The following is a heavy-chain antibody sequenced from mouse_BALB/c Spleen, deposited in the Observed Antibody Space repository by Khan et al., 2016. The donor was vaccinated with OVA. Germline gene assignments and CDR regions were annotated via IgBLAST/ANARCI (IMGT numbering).Heavy chain of an antibody. J-gene: IGHJ3*01. V-gene: IGHV1S137*01. CDR2: VSTYYGDA. Sequence: VQLQESGAELVRPGVSVKISCKGSGYTFTDFTMHWVKQSHAKSLEWIGVVSTYYGDATYNQKFKGKATMTVDKSSSTAYMELARLTSEDSAIYDCAVGGGGDRFAYWGQGTLVTVSA. CDR1: GYTFTDFT. CDR3: AVGGGGDRFAY.